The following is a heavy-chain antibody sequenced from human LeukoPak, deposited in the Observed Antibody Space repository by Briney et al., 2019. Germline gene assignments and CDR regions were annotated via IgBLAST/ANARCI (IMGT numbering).Heavy chain of an antibody. D-gene: IGHD3-22*01. CDR3: ATPLDYYDSSGXHQGGD. V-gene: IGHV3-7*03. CDR2: IKEDGSKK. CDR1: GFTFSSCW. J-gene: IGHJ4*02. Sequence: GGSLRLSCAASGFTFSSCWMTWVRQAPGKGLEWVANIKEDGSKKNYVDSVKGRFTIFRDNAKNSLYLQMNSLRAEDTAVYYCATPLDYYDSSGXHQGGDWXQGTLXTVSS.